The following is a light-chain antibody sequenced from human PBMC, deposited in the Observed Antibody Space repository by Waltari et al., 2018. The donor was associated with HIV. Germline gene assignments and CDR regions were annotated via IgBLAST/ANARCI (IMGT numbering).Light chain of an antibody. V-gene: IGLV3-25*03. J-gene: IGLJ3*02. CDR3: QSTDRSGTWV. CDR2: KAT. Sequence: YELTQPPSVSVSPGQTARITCSGSELPQRHSHWFRQKPGPPPILLIYKATERPSGVTQRFSAAKSGTTVTLTINEVQAEDEADYLGQSTDRSGTWVFGGGTRLAVL. CDR1: ELPQRH.